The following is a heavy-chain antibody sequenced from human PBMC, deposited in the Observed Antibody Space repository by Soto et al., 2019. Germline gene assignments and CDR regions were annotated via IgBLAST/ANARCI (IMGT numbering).Heavy chain of an antibody. CDR1: GYTFTSYA. J-gene: IGHJ5*02. CDR3: ARSWEDIVVVPAAIWFDP. Sequence: ASVKVSCKASGYTFTSYATHWVRQAPGQRLEWMGWINAGNGNTKYSQKFQGRVTITRDTSASTAYMELSSLRSEDTAVYYCARSWEDIVVVPAAIWFDPWGQGTLVTVSS. D-gene: IGHD2-2*01. CDR2: INAGNGNT. V-gene: IGHV1-3*01.